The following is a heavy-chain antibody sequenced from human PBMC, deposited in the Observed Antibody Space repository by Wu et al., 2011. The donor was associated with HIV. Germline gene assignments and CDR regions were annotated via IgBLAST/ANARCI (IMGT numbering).Heavy chain of an antibody. D-gene: IGHD6-13*01. Sequence: RVTMSRDTSTSTVYMELSSLRSEDTAVYYCARALPRIAAAGTTFDYWGQGTLVTVSS. J-gene: IGHJ4*02. CDR3: ARALPRIAAAGTTFDY. V-gene: IGHV1-46*01.